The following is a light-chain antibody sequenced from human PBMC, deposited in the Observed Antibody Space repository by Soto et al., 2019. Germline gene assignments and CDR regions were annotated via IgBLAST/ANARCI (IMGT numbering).Light chain of an antibody. J-gene: IGLJ1*01. CDR2: EVN. CDR1: SSDVGGYNL. V-gene: IGLV2-14*01. Sequence: QSVLTQPASVSGSPGQSITTFCTGSSSDVGGYNLVSWYQQHPGKAPKIMIFEVNHRPSGVSNRFSGSKSGNTASLTISGLQADDEADYYCTSFTSTSTYVFGTGTKLTAL. CDR3: TSFTSTSTYV.